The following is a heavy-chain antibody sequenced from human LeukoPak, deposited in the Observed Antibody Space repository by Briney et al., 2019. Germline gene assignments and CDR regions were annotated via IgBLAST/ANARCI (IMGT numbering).Heavy chain of an antibody. Sequence: GGSLRLSCAASGFTFSSYGMHWVRQAPGKGLEWVAFIRYDGSNKYYADSVKGRFTISRDNSKNTLYLQMNSLGAEDTAVYYCALSKAYYSDYWGQGTLVTVSS. CDR2: IRYDGSNK. CDR1: GFTFSSYG. J-gene: IGHJ4*02. D-gene: IGHD2/OR15-2a*01. CDR3: ALSKAYYSDY. V-gene: IGHV3-30*02.